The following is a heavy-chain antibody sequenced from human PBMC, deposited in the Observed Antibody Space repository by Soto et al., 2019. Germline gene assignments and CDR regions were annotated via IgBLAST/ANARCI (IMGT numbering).Heavy chain of an antibody. D-gene: IGHD6-19*01. CDR1: GFTFSDYY. CDR3: ARYFSAVAGTPEYFQH. J-gene: IGHJ1*01. V-gene: IGHV3-11*01. CDR2: ISSSGSTI. Sequence: GGSLRLSCAASGFTFSDYYMSWIRQAPGKGLEWVSYISSSGSTIYYADSVEGRFTISRANAKNSLYLQMNSPRAEDTAVYYCARYFSAVAGTPEYFQHWGQGTLVTVSS.